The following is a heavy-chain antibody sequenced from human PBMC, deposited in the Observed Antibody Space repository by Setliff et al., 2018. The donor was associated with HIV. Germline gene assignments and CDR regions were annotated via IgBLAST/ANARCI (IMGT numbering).Heavy chain of an antibody. CDR3: ARDASDYTAYYYSYMDV. V-gene: IGHV1-18*01. D-gene: IGHD4-4*01. CDR1: GYTLTDFG. Sequence: RASVKVSCKASGYTLTDFGITWVRQAPGQGLEWMGWIGAFNGNTHYPQNLQGRVTMTTDTSTSTVYMELSSLRSEDTAVYYCARDASDYTAYYYSYMDVWGKGTTVTVSS. CDR2: IGAFNGNT. J-gene: IGHJ6*03.